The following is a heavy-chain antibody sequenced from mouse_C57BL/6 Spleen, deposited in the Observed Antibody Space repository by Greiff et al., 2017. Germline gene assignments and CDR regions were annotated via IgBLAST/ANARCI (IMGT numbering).Heavy chain of an antibody. D-gene: IGHD1-1*01. V-gene: IGHV5-16*01. CDR2: INYDGSST. J-gene: IGHJ1*03. CDR1: GFTFSDYY. Sequence: DVQLVESEGGLVQPGSSMKLSCTASGFTFSDYYMAWVRQVPEKGLEWVANINYDGSSTYYLDSLKSRFIISRDNAKNILYLQMSSLKSEDTATYYCARDRVYYYGKEYFDVWGTGTTVTVSS. CDR3: ARDRVYYYGKEYFDV.